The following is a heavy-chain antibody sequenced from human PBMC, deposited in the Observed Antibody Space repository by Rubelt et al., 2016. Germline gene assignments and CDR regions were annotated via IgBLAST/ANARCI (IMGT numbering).Heavy chain of an antibody. D-gene: IGHD3-10*01. Sequence: QVRLQESGPGLVKPSETLSLTCTVSGGSMTKKYWTWIRQPPGKGLQWIGYIYYTGGPNYSPSLQSRVSISIDTSKNQFSRKLSAVTAADTAVYYCARGRTGGSRAASYWGQGTLVTVSS. CDR3: ARGRTGGSRAASY. CDR2: IYYTGGP. V-gene: IGHV4-59*01. CDR1: GGSMTKKY. J-gene: IGHJ4*02.